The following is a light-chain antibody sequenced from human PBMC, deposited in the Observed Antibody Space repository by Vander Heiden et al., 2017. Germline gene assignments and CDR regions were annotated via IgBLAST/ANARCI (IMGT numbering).Light chain of an antibody. V-gene: IGKV1-6*01. J-gene: IGKJ1*01. CDR2: GAS. CDR1: QGIRND. Sequence: AIQMTQSPSSLSASVGDRVTITCRASQGIRNDLGWYQQKPGKAPKLLIYGASSLHSGVPSRFSGSGSGTDFTLTISSLQPEDFAIYYCLQDYNYPATFGQGTKVEIK. CDR3: LQDYNYPAT.